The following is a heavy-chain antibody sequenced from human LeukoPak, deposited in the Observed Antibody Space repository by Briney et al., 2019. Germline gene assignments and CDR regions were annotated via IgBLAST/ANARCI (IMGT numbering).Heavy chain of an antibody. J-gene: IGHJ4*02. D-gene: IGHD3-3*01. Sequence: SETLSLTCTVSGGSISSSSYYWGWIRQPPGKGLEWIGSIYYSGSTYYNPSLKSRVTISVDTSKNQFSLKLSSVTAADTAVYYCARDLRGSPTIYDYWGQGTLVTVSS. CDR1: GGSISSSSYY. CDR3: ARDLRGSPTIYDY. CDR2: IYYSGST. V-gene: IGHV4-39*07.